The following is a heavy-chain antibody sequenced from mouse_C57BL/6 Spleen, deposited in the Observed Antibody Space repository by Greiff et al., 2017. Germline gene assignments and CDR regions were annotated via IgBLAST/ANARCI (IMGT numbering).Heavy chain of an antibody. J-gene: IGHJ1*03. CDR3: ARYGTTVVAHWYFDV. D-gene: IGHD1-1*01. CDR1: GYTFTSYW. V-gene: IGHV1-50*01. Sequence: QVQLQQSGAELVKPGASVKLSCKASGYTFTSYWMQWVKQRPGQGLEWIGEIDPSDSYTNYNQKFKGKATLTVDTSSSTAYMQLSSLTSEDSAVYYCARYGTTVVAHWYFDVWGTGTTVTVSS. CDR2: IDPSDSYT.